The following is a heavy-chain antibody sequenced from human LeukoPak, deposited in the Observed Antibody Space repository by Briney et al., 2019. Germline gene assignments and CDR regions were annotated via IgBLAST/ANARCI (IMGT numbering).Heavy chain of an antibody. CDR2: IAFDDTDR. CDR1: GFIFGDYA. Sequence: GGSLRLSCAASGFIFGDYAMHWVRQAPGKGLEWVAAIAFDDTDRYYIDSIKGRFTISRDDSKNTLYLHMTSLRAEDTAVYYCTNSDDYGDYWGQGTLVTVSS. J-gene: IGHJ4*02. CDR3: TNSDDYGDY. V-gene: IGHV3-30*04.